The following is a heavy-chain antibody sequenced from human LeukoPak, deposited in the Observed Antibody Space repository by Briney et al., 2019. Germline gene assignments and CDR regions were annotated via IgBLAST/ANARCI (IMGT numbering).Heavy chain of an antibody. J-gene: IGHJ6*02. CDR2: ISAYNGNT. CDR1: GYTFTSYG. CDR3: ARDRPDRNYYYYGMDA. V-gene: IGHV1-18*01. Sequence: ASVKVSCKASGYTFTSYGISWVRQAPGQGLEWMGWISAYNGNTNYAQKLQGRVTMTTDTSTSTAYMELRSLRSDDTAVYYCARDRPDRNYYYYGMDAWGQGTTVTVSS. D-gene: IGHD1-14*01.